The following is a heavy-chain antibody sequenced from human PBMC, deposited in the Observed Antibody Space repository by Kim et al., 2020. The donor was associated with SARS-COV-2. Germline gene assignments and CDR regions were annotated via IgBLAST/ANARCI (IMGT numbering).Heavy chain of an antibody. Sequence: SETLSLTCTVSGNSIRNCYWTWIRHPPGKGLEWIGYVHHSGDTNYNPSLESRVAMSIDTSKNQFSLNLMSVTAADTAVYYCAGSGTGYYPWGQGTLVTVSS. CDR2: VHHSGDT. V-gene: IGHV4-59*13. D-gene: IGHD2-8*02. CDR3: AGSGTGYYP. J-gene: IGHJ5*02. CDR1: GNSIRNCY.